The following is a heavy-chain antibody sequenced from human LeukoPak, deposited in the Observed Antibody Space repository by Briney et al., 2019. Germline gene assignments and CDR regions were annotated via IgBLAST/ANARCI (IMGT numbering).Heavy chain of an antibody. D-gene: IGHD4-23*01. CDR3: ARTATKRSVDDAFDI. V-gene: IGHV3-33*01. Sequence: GRSLRLSCAASGFTFSSYGMHWVRQAPGKGLEWVAVIWYDGSNKYYADSVKGRFTISRDNSKNTPYLQMNSLRAEDTAVYYCARTATKRSVDDAFDIWGQGTMVTVSS. CDR1: GFTFSSYG. CDR2: IWYDGSNK. J-gene: IGHJ3*02.